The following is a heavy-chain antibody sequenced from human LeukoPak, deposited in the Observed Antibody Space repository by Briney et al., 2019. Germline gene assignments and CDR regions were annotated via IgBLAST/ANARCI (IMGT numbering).Heavy chain of an antibody. CDR1: GGSISSSSYY. J-gene: IGHJ4*02. CDR3: ASYGSGNYRFFDS. D-gene: IGHD3-10*01. Sequence: SETLSLTCTASGGSISSSSYYWGWIRQPPGKGLEWIGSIYYSGTTFYNPSLKSRLTISVDTSRDQFSLKLSSVTAADTAVYYCASYGSGNYRFFDSWGQGTLVTVSS. CDR2: IYYSGTT. V-gene: IGHV4-39*01.